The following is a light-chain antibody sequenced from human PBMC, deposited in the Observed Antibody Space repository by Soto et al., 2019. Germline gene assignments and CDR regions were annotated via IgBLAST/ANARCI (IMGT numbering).Light chain of an antibody. V-gene: IGLV2-14*03. J-gene: IGLJ1*01. CDR1: RTDVDGYDY. CDR3: TSYTSSTPFYV. CDR2: DVY. Sequence: QSVLTQPASVSGSHGQSIAISRTGVRTDVDGYDYVSWYQQHPGQAPQLIIYDVYKRPSGVSHRFSGSKSGDTASLTISGLQAEDEADYYCTSYTSSTPFYVFGTGTKVTVL.